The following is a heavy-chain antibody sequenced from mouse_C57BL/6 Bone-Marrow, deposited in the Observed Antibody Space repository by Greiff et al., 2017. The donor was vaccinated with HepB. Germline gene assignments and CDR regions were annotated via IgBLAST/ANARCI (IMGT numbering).Heavy chain of an antibody. D-gene: IGHD2-1*01. CDR2: IRSKSSNYAT. CDR3: VRDRVYYGNHWYFDV. Sequence: EVQGVESGGGLVQPKGSLKLSCAASGFTFNTYAMHWVRQAPGKGLEWVARIRSKSSNYATYYADSVKDRFTISRDDSQSMLYLQMNNLKTEDTAMYYCVRDRVYYGNHWYFDVWGTGTTVTVSS. CDR1: GFTFNTYA. J-gene: IGHJ1*03. V-gene: IGHV10-3*01.